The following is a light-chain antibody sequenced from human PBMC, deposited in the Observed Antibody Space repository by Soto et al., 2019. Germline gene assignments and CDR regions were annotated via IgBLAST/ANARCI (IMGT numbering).Light chain of an antibody. J-gene: IGLJ3*02. CDR1: SSDVGGYNH. Sequence: QSALTQPDSVSGSPGQSITISCTGTSSDVGGYNHVSWYQQHPGKAPKLIIDEVRNRPSGVSNRLSGSKSGNTASLTISGLQADDEADYYCCSYTSSSIRVFGGGTKLTVL. CDR2: EVR. V-gene: IGLV2-14*01. CDR3: CSYTSSSIRV.